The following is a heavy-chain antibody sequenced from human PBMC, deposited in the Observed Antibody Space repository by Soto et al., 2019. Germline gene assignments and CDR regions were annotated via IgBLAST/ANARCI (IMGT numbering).Heavy chain of an antibody. J-gene: IGHJ5*02. D-gene: IGHD4-17*01. V-gene: IGHV4-31*03. CDR3: ARDYGDYINWFAP. Sequence: QVQLQESGPGLVKPSQTLSLTCTVSGGSISSGGYYWSWIRQHPGKVLEWIGYIYYSGSTYYNPSLKSRVTISVDTSKNQFSLKLSSVTAADTAVYYCARDYGDYINWFAPWGQGTLVTVSS. CDR2: IYYSGST. CDR1: GGSISSGGYY.